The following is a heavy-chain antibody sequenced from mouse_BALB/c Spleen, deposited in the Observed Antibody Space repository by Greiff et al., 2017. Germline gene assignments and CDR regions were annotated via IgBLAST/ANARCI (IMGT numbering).Heavy chain of an antibody. V-gene: IGHV3-8*02. CDR1: GDSITSGY. CDR2: ISYSGST. J-gene: IGHJ1*01. CDR3: ARYRAYYYGSSPYWYFDV. D-gene: IGHD1-1*01. Sequence: EVKLQESGPSLVKPSQTLSLTCSVTGDSITSGYWNWIRKFPGNKLEYMGYISYSGSTYYNPSLKSRISITRDTSKNQYYLQLNSVTTEDTATYYCARYRAYYYGSSPYWYFDVWGAGTTVTVSS.